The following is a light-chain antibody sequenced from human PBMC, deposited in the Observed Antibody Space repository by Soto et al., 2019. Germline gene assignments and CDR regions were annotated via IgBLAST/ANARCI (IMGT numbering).Light chain of an antibody. J-gene: IGLJ1*01. CDR2: SNY. CDR1: SSNIESNT. V-gene: IGLV1-44*01. Sequence: QSVLTQPPSASGTPGQRVTISCSGSSSNIESNTVTWYQQLPGTAPKLVIYSNYDRPSGVPDRFSGSTSGTSASLVIRGLXSEDEADYYCAAWDDILNGDVFGGGTKVTVL. CDR3: AAWDDILNGDV.